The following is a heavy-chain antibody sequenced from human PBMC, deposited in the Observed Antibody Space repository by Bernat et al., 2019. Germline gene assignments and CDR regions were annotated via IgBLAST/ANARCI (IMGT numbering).Heavy chain of an antibody. CDR1: GGSISSSSYY. CDR2: IYYSGST. V-gene: IGHV4-39*01. D-gene: IGHD6-6*01. Sequence: HLHLEESGPGLVEPSETLSLTCTVSGGSISSSSYYWGWIRQPPGKGLEWIGSIYYSGSTYYNPSLKSRVTISVDTSKNQFSLKLSSVTAADTAVYYCAGSSSADDAFDIWGQGTMVTVSS. J-gene: IGHJ3*02. CDR3: AGSSSADDAFDI.